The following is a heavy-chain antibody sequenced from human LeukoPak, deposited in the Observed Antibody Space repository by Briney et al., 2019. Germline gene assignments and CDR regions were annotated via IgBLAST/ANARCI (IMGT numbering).Heavy chain of an antibody. CDR1: GGTFRSYT. J-gene: IGHJ3*02. CDR3: ARLSLTVIVVVPDAFDI. CDR2: IIPILGIA. D-gene: IGHD3-22*01. Sequence: SVKVSCKASGGTFRSYTISWVRQAPGQGLEWMGRIIPILGIANYAQKFQGRVTITADKSTSTAYMELSSLRSEDTAVYYCARLSLTVIVVVPDAFDIWGQGTMVTVSS. V-gene: IGHV1-69*02.